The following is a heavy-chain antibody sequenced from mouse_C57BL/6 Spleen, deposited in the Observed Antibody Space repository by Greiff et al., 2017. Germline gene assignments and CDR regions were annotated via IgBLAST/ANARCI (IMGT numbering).Heavy chain of an antibody. CDR1: GYAFSSYW. J-gene: IGHJ1*03. Sequence: VKLQESGAELVKPGASVKISCKASGYAFSSYWMNWVKQRPGKGLEWIGQIYPGDGDTNYNGKFKGKATLTADKSSSTAYMQLSSLISEDSAVYFCARETYYSNYGWYFDVWGTGTTVTVSS. D-gene: IGHD2-5*01. CDR3: ARETYYSNYGWYFDV. CDR2: IYPGDGDT. V-gene: IGHV1-80*01.